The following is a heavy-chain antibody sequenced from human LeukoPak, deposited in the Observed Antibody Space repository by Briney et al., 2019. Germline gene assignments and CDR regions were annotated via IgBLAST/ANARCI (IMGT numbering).Heavy chain of an antibody. D-gene: IGHD1-26*01. CDR1: GFTFSSYS. Sequence: GGSLRLSCAASGFTFSSYSMNWVRQAPGKGLEWVSYISSSSTIYYADSVKGRFTISRDNAKNSLYLQMNSLRAEDTAVYYCARGLHRYSGSYPIWGQGTMVTVSS. V-gene: IGHV3-48*01. CDR3: ARGLHRYSGSYPI. J-gene: IGHJ3*02. CDR2: ISSSSTI.